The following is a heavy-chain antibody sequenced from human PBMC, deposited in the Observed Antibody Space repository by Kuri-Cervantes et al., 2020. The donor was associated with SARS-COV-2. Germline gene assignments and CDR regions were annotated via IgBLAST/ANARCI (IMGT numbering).Heavy chain of an antibody. CDR3: AREIVRFWSGXLGNWFDP. D-gene: IGHD3-3*01. CDR1: GFTFSSYG. J-gene: IGHJ5*02. CDR2: IWYDGSNK. Sequence: GGSLRLSCAASGFTFSSYGMHWVRQAPGKGLEWVAVIWYDGSNKYYADSVKGRFTISRDNSKNTLYLQMNSLRAEDTAVYYCAREIVRFWSGXLGNWFDPWGQGTLVTVSS. V-gene: IGHV3-33*08.